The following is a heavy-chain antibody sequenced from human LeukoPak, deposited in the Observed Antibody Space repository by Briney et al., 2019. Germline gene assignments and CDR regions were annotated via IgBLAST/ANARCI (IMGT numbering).Heavy chain of an antibody. Sequence: SVKVSCKASGYTFTSYGISWVRQAPGQGLEWMGGIIPIFGTANYAQKFQGRVTITADESTSTAYMELSSLRSEDTAVYYCARVHSSSPDYYYYYYMDVWGKGTTVTVSS. D-gene: IGHD6-6*01. CDR1: GYTFTSYG. J-gene: IGHJ6*03. CDR2: IIPIFGTA. CDR3: ARVHSSSPDYYYYYYMDV. V-gene: IGHV1-69*13.